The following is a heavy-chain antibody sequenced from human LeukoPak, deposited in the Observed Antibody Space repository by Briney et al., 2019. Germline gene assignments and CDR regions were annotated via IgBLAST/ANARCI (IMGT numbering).Heavy chain of an antibody. Sequence: GALRLSCVASGFTFSSYGMHWVRQAPGKGLEWVAVIWYDGSNEYYADSVKGRFTISRDNSKNTLYLQMNSLRAEDTAVYYCARGKSGGATHPVDYWGQGTLVTVSS. J-gene: IGHJ4*02. CDR2: IWYDGSNE. V-gene: IGHV3-33*01. CDR1: GFTFSSYG. D-gene: IGHD1-26*01. CDR3: ARGKSGGATHPVDY.